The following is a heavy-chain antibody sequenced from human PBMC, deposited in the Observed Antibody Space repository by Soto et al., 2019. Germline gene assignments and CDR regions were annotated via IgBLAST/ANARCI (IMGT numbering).Heavy chain of an antibody. CDR3: ARRYGSCFDY. V-gene: IGHV4-28*01. Sequence: SETLSLTCAVSGYSISSSNWWGWIRQPPGKGLEWIGYIYYSGTTYYNPSLKSRVTMSVDTSKNQFSLKLTSVTAADTAVYYCARRYGSCFDYWGQGTLVTVSS. CDR2: IYYSGTT. D-gene: IGHD5-18*01. CDR1: GYSISSSNW. J-gene: IGHJ4*02.